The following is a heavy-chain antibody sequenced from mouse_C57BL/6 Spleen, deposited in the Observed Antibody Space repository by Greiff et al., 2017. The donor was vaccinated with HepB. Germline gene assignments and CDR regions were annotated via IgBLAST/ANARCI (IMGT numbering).Heavy chain of an antibody. J-gene: IGHJ3*01. D-gene: IGHD3-1*01. CDR3: ARDRGRATGFAY. CDR2: ISDGGSYT. V-gene: IGHV5-4*01. Sequence: EVQVVESGGGLVKPGGSLKLSCAASGFTFSSYAMSWVRQTPEKRLEWVATISDGGSYTYYPDNVKGRFTISRDNAKNNLYLQMSHLKSEDTAMYDCARDRGRATGFAYWGQGTLVTVSA. CDR1: GFTFSSYA.